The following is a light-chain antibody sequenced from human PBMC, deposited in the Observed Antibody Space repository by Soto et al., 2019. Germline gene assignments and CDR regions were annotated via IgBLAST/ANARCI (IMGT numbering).Light chain of an antibody. CDR3: SSYTSSSTYV. J-gene: IGLJ1*01. CDR1: SSDVGGYNY. CDR2: DVS. V-gene: IGLV2-14*03. Sequence: QSALPQPASVSGSPGQSIAISCTGTSSDVGGYNYVSWYQHHPGKAPKLMIYDVSNRPSGVSNPFSGSKSGNTASLTISGLQAEDEADYYCSSYTSSSTYVFGTGTRSPS.